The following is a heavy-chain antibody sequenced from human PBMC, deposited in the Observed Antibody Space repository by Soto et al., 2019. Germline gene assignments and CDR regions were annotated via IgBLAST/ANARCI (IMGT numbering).Heavy chain of an antibody. CDR2: IYYSGST. CDR3: ARLDVRLHTSGAFDI. V-gene: IGHV4-39*01. J-gene: IGHJ3*02. CDR1: GGSISSSSYY. Sequence: SETLSLTCTVSGGSISSSSYYWGWIRQPPGKGLEWIGSIYYSGSTYYNPSLKSRVTISVDTFKNQFSLKLSSVTAADTAVYYCARLDVRLHTSGAFDIWGQGTMVTVSS. D-gene: IGHD3-10*01.